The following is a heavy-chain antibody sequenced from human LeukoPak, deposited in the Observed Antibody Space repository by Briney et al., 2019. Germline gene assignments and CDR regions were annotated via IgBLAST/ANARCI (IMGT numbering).Heavy chain of an antibody. J-gene: IGHJ4*02. CDR2: ISSNGGST. D-gene: IGHD1-7*01. CDR1: GCTFSSYA. CDR3: ARGSNWNYGTFDY. V-gene: IGHV3-64*01. Sequence: QSGGSLRLSCAASGCTFSSYAMHWVRQAPGKGLEYVSAISSNGGSTYYANSVKGRFTISRDNSKNTLYLQMGSLRAEDMAVYYCARGSNWNYGTFDYWGQGTLVTVSS.